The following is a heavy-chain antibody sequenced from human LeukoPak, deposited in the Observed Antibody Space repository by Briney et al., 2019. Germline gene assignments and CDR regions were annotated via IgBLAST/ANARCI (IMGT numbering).Heavy chain of an antibody. CDR2: IYSGGST. CDR1: GFTVSSNY. Sequence: GGSLRLSCAASGFTVSSNYMSWVRQAPGKGLEWVSVIYSGGSTYYADSVKGRFTISRDNSKNTLYLQMNSLRAEGTAVYYCAKDDYGGNSAFDYWGQGTLVTVSS. V-gene: IGHV3-53*01. CDR3: AKDDYGGNSAFDY. D-gene: IGHD4-17*01. J-gene: IGHJ4*02.